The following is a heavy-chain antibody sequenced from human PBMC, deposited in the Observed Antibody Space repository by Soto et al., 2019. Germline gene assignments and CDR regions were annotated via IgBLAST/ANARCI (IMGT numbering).Heavy chain of an antibody. J-gene: IGHJ6*02. Sequence: GGSLRLSCAASGFTFSSYGMHWVRQAPGKGLEWVAVISYDGSNKYYADSVKGRFTISRDNSKNTLYLQMNSLRAEDTAVYYCAKDLYRSGGSCYLFSYYYYYGMDVWGQGTTVTVSS. CDR1: GFTFSSYG. CDR3: AKDLYRSGGSCYLFSYYYYYGMDV. CDR2: ISYDGSNK. V-gene: IGHV3-30*18. D-gene: IGHD2-15*01.